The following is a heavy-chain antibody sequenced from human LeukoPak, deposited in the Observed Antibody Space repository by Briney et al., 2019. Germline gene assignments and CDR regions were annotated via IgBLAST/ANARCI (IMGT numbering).Heavy chain of an antibody. CDR3: AERGYSGYDSQRYYYYGMDV. J-gene: IGHJ6*04. V-gene: IGHV4-34*01. Sequence: PSETLSLTCAVYGGSFSGYYWSWIRQPPGKGLEWIGEINHSGSTNYNPSLKSRVTISVDTSKNQFSLKLSSVTAADTAVYYCAERGYSGYDSQRYYYYGMDVWGKGTTVTVSS. CDR2: INHSGST. D-gene: IGHD5-12*01. CDR1: GGSFSGYY.